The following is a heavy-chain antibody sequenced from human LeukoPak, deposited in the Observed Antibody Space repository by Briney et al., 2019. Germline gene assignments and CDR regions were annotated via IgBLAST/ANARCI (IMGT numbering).Heavy chain of an antibody. CDR1: GYSISNDYY. D-gene: IGHD6-13*01. J-gene: IGHJ5*02. CDR2: IYPSGST. Sequence: SETLSLTCNVSGYSISNDYYWGWIRQPPGTGLECIGSIYPSGSTFYNPSLKSRVTISVDTSKNQFSLRLSSVTAADTAVYYCARSYASSWYWNWFDPWGQGTLVTVSS. V-gene: IGHV4-38-2*02. CDR3: ARSYASSWYWNWFDP.